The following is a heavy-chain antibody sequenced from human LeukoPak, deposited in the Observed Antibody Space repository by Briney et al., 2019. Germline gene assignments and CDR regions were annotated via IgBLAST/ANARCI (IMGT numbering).Heavy chain of an antibody. V-gene: IGHV1-2*04. CDR2: INPNSGGT. CDR1: GYTFTGYY. J-gene: IGHJ5*02. CDR3: ARGGNVSGSYRLNWFDP. D-gene: IGHD3-16*02. Sequence: GASVKVSCKASGYTFTGYYMHWVRQAPGQGLEWMGWINPNSGGTNYAQKFQGWVTMTRDTSISTAYMELSRLRSDDTAVYYCARGGNVSGSYRLNWFDPWGQGTLVTVSS.